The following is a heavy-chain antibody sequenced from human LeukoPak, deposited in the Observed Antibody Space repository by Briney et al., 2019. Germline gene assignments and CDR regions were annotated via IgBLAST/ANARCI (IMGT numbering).Heavy chain of an antibody. CDR1: GGSFSGYY. V-gene: IGHV4-34*01. D-gene: IGHD3-10*01. CDR2: INHSGST. Sequence: SETLSLTCAVYGGSFSGYYWSWIRQPPGKGLEWIGEINHSGSTNYNPSLKSRVTISVDTSKNQFSLKLSSVTAADTAVYYCARGGGWFGELRGYFQRWGQGTLVTVSS. CDR3: ARGGGWFGELRGYFQR. J-gene: IGHJ1*01.